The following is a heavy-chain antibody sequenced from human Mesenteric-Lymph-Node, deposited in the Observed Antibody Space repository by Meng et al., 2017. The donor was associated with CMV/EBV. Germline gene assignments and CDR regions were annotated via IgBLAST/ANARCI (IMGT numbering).Heavy chain of an antibody. Sequence: SETLSLTCTVSGGSIINYYWSWIRQPPGKGLEWIGYIYYTGSTNYNSSLKSRVTISVDTSKNQFSLNLNSVTAADTAVYYCARAPFNYFDSSGDPPDYWGQGTLVTVSS. CDR3: ARAPFNYFDSSGDPPDY. CDR2: IYYTGST. CDR1: GGSIINYY. J-gene: IGHJ4*02. V-gene: IGHV4-59*01. D-gene: IGHD3-22*01.